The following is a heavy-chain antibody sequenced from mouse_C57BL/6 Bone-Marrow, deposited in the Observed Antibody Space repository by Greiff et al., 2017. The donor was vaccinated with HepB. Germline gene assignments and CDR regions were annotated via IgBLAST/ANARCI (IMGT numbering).Heavy chain of an antibody. CDR1: GFTFSSYA. CDR3: ARDQDDGYYEDYAMDY. Sequence: EVQGVESGGGLVKPGGSLKLSCAASGFTFSSYAMSWVRQTPEKRLEWVATISDGGSYTYYPDNVKGRFTISRDNAKNNLYLQMSHLKSEDTAMYYCARDQDDGYYEDYAMDYWGQGTSVTVSS. J-gene: IGHJ4*01. D-gene: IGHD2-3*01. V-gene: IGHV5-4*01. CDR2: ISDGGSYT.